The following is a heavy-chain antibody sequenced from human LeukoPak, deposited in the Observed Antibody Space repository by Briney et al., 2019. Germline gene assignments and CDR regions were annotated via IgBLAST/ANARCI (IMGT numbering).Heavy chain of an antibody. Sequence: ASVKVSCKASGYTFTGYYMHWVRQAPGQGLEWMGWINPNSGGTNYAQKFQGRVTMTRDTSISTAYMELSRLRSDDTAVYYCARVAAAAGRKEYFDYWGQGTLVTVSS. V-gene: IGHV1-2*02. J-gene: IGHJ4*02. CDR2: INPNSGGT. CDR1: GYTFTGYY. CDR3: ARVAAAAGRKEYFDY. D-gene: IGHD6-13*01.